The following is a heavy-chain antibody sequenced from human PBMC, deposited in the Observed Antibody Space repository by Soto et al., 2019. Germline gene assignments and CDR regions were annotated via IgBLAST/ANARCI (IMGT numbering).Heavy chain of an antibody. V-gene: IGHV6-1*01. J-gene: IGHJ4*02. CDR3: AMGTGTFEY. CDR2: TYYRSKWYN. D-gene: IGHD1-1*01. Sequence: SQTLSLTCALSGDSVPSNSAAGDGISRSPSRGLEWLGRTYYRSKWYNDYAGAAKSRIFIISATSKIQYSLQLNSVNPEDTAVYCCAMGTGTFEYWGQGILVTVSS. CDR1: GDSVPSNSAA.